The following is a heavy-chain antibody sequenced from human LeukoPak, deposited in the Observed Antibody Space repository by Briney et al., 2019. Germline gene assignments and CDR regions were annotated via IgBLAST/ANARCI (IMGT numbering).Heavy chain of an antibody. D-gene: IGHD5-12*01. V-gene: IGHV3-9*01. Sequence: PGGSLRLSCAASGFTFSSYAMHWVRQAPGKGLEWVSGISWNSGSIGYADSVKGRFTISRDNAKNSLYLQMNSLRAEDTALYYCAKDKLDIVATITIGYFDYWGQGTLVTVSS. CDR1: GFTFSSYA. CDR2: ISWNSGSI. J-gene: IGHJ4*02. CDR3: AKDKLDIVATITIGYFDY.